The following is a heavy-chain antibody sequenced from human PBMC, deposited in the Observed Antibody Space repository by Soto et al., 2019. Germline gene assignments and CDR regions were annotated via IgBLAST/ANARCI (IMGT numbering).Heavy chain of an antibody. D-gene: IGHD2-2*01. Sequence: ASVKVSCKASGYTFTTFGISWVRQAPGQGLEWMGWISTSNGDTKYAREVQGRVTMSTDTTTSTAYMELSSLKSDYTAVYYCAREYCVTTSCYGVDYWGQGILVTVSS. CDR1: GYTFTTFG. CDR3: AREYCVTTSCYGVDY. V-gene: IGHV1-18*01. CDR2: ISTSNGDT. J-gene: IGHJ4*02.